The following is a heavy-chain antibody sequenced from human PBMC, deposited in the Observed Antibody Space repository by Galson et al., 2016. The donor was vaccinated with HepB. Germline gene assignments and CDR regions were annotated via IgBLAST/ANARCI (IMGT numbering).Heavy chain of an antibody. Sequence: SLRLSCAASGFTFSTSGMHWVRQAPGKGLEWVAADSMDGRRKFYSDSVKGRFTISRDNSNNMLFLQMDSLRPDDTAVYYCAKRHEYCPPVGCSVDYWGQGTLVSVSS. D-gene: IGHD2/OR15-2a*01. CDR3: AKRHEYCPPVGCSVDY. CDR2: DSMDGRRK. J-gene: IGHJ4*02. CDR1: GFTFSTSG. V-gene: IGHV3-30*18.